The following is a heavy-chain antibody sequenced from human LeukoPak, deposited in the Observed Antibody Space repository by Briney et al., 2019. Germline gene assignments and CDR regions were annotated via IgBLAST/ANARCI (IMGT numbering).Heavy chain of an antibody. CDR1: GFTFSSYT. J-gene: IGHJ4*02. CDR3: ARTANFDY. Sequence: GGSLRLSCAASGFTFSSYTMNWVRQAPGKGLEWVSSISGSSRHKYYADSVKGRFTISRDNAKNSLYLQMNSLRAEDTAVYYCARTANFDYWGQGTLVTVSS. V-gene: IGHV3-21*01. CDR2: ISGSSRHK.